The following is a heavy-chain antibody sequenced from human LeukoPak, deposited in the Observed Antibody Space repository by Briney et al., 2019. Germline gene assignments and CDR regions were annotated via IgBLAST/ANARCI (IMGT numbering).Heavy chain of an antibody. CDR2: ISSSGSTI. CDR1: GLTFSSYE. CDR3: AELGITMIGGV. J-gene: IGHJ6*04. D-gene: IGHD3-10*02. V-gene: IGHV3-48*03. Sequence: GGSLRLSCAASGLTFSSYEMNWVRQAPGKGLEWVSYISSSGSTIYYADSVKGRFTISRDNAKKSLYLQMNSLRAEDTAVYYCAELGITMIGGVWGKGTTVTISS.